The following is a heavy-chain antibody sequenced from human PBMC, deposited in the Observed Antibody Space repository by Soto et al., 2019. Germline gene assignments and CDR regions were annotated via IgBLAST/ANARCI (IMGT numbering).Heavy chain of an antibody. Sequence: QVQLVESGGGVVQPGTSLRLSCVGSGFTFRSYVIHWVRQAPGKGLEWVALTSYDGSNNFYGDSVKGRFTISRHNSRNTVELQMDSLTFDDGALYYCARWGTTGGLDVWGQGALVSVSS. CDR3: ARWGTTGGLDV. D-gene: IGHD3-16*01. J-gene: IGHJ4*02. CDR1: GFTFRSYV. CDR2: TSYDGSNN. V-gene: IGHV3-33*05.